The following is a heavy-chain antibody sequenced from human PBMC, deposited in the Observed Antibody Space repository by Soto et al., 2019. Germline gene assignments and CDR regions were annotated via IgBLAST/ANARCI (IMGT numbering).Heavy chain of an antibody. Sequence: GSGPTLVNPTQTLTLTCTFSGFSLSTSQVGVGWIRQPPGKALEWLAHVYWNDDKYYSLSLKSRLTISKDTSKSQVVLTMTNMDPVDTATYYCANLHTRGSYFDYWGQGALVTVSS. CDR2: VYWNDDK. CDR1: GFSLSTSQVG. V-gene: IGHV2-5*01. CDR3: ANLHTRGSYFDY. J-gene: IGHJ4*02. D-gene: IGHD4-4*01.